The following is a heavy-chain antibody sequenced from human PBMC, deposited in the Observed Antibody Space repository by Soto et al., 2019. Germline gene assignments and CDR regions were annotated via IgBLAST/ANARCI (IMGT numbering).Heavy chain of an antibody. CDR2: ISPNGNNQ. J-gene: IGHJ4*02. Sequence: PGGSLRLSCAAPGFSFSVYALHWIRQAPGEGLEWVAVISPNGNNQYYADSVKGRFTISRDTSKSTLSLQMTSLRPEDTAVYYCAGGAAFYYDTSRYWGQGTLVTVSS. CDR3: AGGAAFYYDTSRY. CDR1: GFSFSVYA. D-gene: IGHD3-22*01. V-gene: IGHV3-30-3*01.